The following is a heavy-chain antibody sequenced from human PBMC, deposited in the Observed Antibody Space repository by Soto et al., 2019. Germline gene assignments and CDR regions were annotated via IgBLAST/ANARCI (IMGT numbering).Heavy chain of an antibody. D-gene: IGHD6-13*01. Sequence: GASVKVSCKASGGTFSSYNISWVRQAPGQGLEWMGRIIPILGIANYAQKFQGRVTITADKSTSTAYMELSSLRSEDTAVYYCARAQIPVVSSSWFWFDPWGQGTLVTVSS. CDR1: GGTFSSYN. J-gene: IGHJ5*02. CDR3: ARAQIPVVSSSWFWFDP. CDR2: IIPILGIA. V-gene: IGHV1-69*02.